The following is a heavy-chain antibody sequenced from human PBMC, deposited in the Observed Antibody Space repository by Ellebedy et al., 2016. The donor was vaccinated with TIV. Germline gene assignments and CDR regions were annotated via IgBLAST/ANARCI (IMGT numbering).Heavy chain of an antibody. CDR2: ISGSGGST. D-gene: IGHD6-13*01. CDR3: TRFIAAAGTVY. Sequence: GGSLRLSXAASGFTFSSYAMSWVRQAPGKGLEWVSAISGSGGSTYYAAPVKGRFTISRDDSKNTLYLQMNSLKTEDTAVYYCTRFIAAAGTVYWGQGTLVTVSS. V-gene: IGHV3-23*01. CDR1: GFTFSSYA. J-gene: IGHJ4*02.